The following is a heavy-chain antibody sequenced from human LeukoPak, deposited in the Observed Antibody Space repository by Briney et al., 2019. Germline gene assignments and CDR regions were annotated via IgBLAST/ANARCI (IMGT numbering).Heavy chain of an antibody. Sequence: SGGSLRLSCAASGFTFSSYAMSWVRQAPGKGLEWVSAISGSGGSTYYADSVKGRFTISRDNSKNTLYLQMNSLRAEDTAVYYCAKSPGSIGYSSGWGHRDEYFQHWGQGTLVTVSS. J-gene: IGHJ1*01. CDR2: ISGSGGST. CDR3: AKSPGSIGYSSGWGHRDEYFQH. V-gene: IGHV3-23*01. CDR1: GFTFSSYA. D-gene: IGHD6-19*01.